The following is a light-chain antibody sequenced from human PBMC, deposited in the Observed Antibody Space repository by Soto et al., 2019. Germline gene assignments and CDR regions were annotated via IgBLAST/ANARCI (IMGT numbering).Light chain of an antibody. V-gene: IGLV2-14*03. CDR2: DVA. J-gene: IGLJ2*01. CDR3: ASHPSTNTHVV. CDR1: SIDVGGYNY. Sequence: QSVLTQPASLSGSPGQSITISCTGTSIDVGGYNYVSWYQHHPGKAPKLIIYDVANRPSGVSSRFSGSKSGNTASLTISGLQAEDEADYYCASHPSTNTHVVFGRGTQLTVL.